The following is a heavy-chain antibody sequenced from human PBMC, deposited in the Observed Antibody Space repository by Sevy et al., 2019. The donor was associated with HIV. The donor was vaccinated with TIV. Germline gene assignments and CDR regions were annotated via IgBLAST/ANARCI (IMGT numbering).Heavy chain of an antibody. D-gene: IGHD3-10*01. CDR2: FDPEDGET. Sequence: ASVKVSCKVSGYTLTKLSMHWLRQAPGKGFEWMGGFDPEDGETIYEQKFQGRVTMTEDTSTNTAYMVLSSLRSEDTAVYYCRTLEYYYNVIDYSCGDYWGQGTLVTVSS. CDR3: RTLEYYYNVIDYSCGDY. V-gene: IGHV1-24*01. CDR1: GYTLTKLS. J-gene: IGHJ4*02.